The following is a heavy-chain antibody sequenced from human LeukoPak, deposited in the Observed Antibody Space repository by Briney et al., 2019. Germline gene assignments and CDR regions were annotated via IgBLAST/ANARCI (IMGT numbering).Heavy chain of an antibody. CDR1: GGSISSGGYY. V-gene: IGHV4-30-2*01. CDR2: IYHSGST. CDR3: ARVGYDSSANFDY. Sequence: SETLSLTCTVSGGSISSGGYYWSWIRQPPGKGLEWIGYIYHSGSTYYNPSLKSRVTISVDRSKNQFSLKLSSVTAADTAVYYCARVGYDSSANFDYWGQGTLVTVSS. D-gene: IGHD3-22*01. J-gene: IGHJ4*02.